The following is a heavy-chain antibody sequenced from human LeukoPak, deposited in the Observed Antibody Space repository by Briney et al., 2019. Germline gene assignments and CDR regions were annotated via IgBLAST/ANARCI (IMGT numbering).Heavy chain of an antibody. Sequence: GGSLRLSCAASGFTVSSNYMSWVRQAPGKGLEWVSVIYSGGSTYYADSVKGRFTISRDNAKNSLYLQMNSLRAEGTAVYYCWTYYYDSSGPHFDYWGQGTLVTVSS. CDR2: IYSGGST. J-gene: IGHJ4*02. V-gene: IGHV3-53*01. D-gene: IGHD3-22*01. CDR3: WTYYYDSSGPHFDY. CDR1: GFTVSSNY.